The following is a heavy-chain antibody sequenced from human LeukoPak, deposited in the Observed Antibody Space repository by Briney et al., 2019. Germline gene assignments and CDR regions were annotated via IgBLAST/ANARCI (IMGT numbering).Heavy chain of an antibody. CDR3: ARVDYSNFQEVDY. CDR1: GFTFSSYS. D-gene: IGHD4-11*01. J-gene: IGHJ4*02. Sequence: GGSLRLSCAASGFTFSSYSMNWVRQAPGKGLEWVSSISSSSSYIYYADSVKGRFTISRDNAKNSLYLQMNSLRAEDTAVYYCARVDYSNFQEVDYWGQGTLVTVSS. V-gene: IGHV3-21*01. CDR2: ISSSSSYI.